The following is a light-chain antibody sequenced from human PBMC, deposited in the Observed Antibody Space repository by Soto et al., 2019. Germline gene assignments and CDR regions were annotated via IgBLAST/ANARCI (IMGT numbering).Light chain of an antibody. V-gene: IGKV3-15*01. J-gene: IGKJ4*01. Sequence: ERVMTQSPATLSVSPGERATLSCRASQDIRSSLAWYQQKPGQAPRLLIYGASIRATGVPATFSGSGSGTEFTLSISSLQSEHLGVYYCQQDSSWPLTFGGGTKVDIK. CDR1: QDIRSS. CDR2: GAS. CDR3: QQDSSWPLT.